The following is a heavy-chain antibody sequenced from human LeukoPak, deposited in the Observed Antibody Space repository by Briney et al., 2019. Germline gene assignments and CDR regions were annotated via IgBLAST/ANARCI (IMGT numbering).Heavy chain of an antibody. Sequence: GASVNLLHKASGYNFAHYHTHWVRQAPGQGLEWMGSLNPNTGDTLLAQKFQGRVTMTRDTSITVGYMELSSLTFDDTGVYYCARDPDTGPDLWGRG. D-gene: IGHD1-14*01. J-gene: IGHJ4*02. CDR1: GYNFAHYH. V-gene: IGHV1-2*02. CDR3: ARDPDTGPDL. CDR2: LNPNTGDT.